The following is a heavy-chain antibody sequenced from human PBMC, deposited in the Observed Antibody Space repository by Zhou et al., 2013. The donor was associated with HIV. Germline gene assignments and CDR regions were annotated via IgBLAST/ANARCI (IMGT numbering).Heavy chain of an antibody. Sequence: QVQLMQSGAEVKKPGSSVKISCMASGGSVTGFAISWVRLATGQGLEWMGGIIPMMGTTKYGQRFQGRLTFDTDELTNTAYMELSSLRSEDTAVYFCAGVRGIARRGHFDSWGQGTLVTVSS. CDR3: AGVRGIARRGHFDS. CDR2: IIPMMGTT. D-gene: IGHD6-13*01. J-gene: IGHJ4*02. CDR1: GGSVTGFA. V-gene: IGHV1-69*05.